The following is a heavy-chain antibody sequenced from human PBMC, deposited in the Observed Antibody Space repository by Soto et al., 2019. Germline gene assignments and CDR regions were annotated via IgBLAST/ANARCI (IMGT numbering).Heavy chain of an antibody. Sequence: ASVKVSCKASGYTFTCYAMHWVRQAPGQRLEWMGWINAGNGNTKYSQKFQGRVTITRDTSASTAYMELSSLRSEDTAVYYCARGALQSIAAAGTVGAYWGQGTLVTVSS. V-gene: IGHV1-3*01. D-gene: IGHD6-13*01. CDR1: GYTFTCYA. CDR3: ARGALQSIAAAGTVGAY. CDR2: INAGNGNT. J-gene: IGHJ4*02.